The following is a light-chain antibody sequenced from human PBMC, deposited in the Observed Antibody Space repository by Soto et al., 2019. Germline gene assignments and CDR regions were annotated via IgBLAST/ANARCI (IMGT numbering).Light chain of an antibody. CDR3: QSYDSSLSAYV. CDR2: GNT. CDR1: SSNIGAAYG. V-gene: IGLV1-40*01. J-gene: IGLJ1*01. Sequence: QSAVTQPPSVSGAPGQRVTISCTGSSSNIGAAYGVHWFQQLPGTAPKLLIYGNTNRPSGVPDRFSGSKSGTSASLAITGLQAEDEADYYCQSYDSSLSAYVFGTGTKVTVL.